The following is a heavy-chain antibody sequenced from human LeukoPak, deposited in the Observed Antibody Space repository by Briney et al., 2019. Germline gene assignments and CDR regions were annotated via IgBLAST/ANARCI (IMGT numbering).Heavy chain of an antibody. CDR2: VYYSGST. CDR1: GDFITASY. Sequence: SKTLSLTCTVSGDFITASYWSWIRQPPGKGLEWIGYVYYSGSTEYNPSLRSRVTISVDTSKNQFSLKLSSVTAADTAVYYCARTLGYCSGGSCYEEWLDPWGQGTLVTVSS. J-gene: IGHJ5*02. V-gene: IGHV4-59*01. D-gene: IGHD2-15*01. CDR3: ARTLGYCSGGSCYEEWLDP.